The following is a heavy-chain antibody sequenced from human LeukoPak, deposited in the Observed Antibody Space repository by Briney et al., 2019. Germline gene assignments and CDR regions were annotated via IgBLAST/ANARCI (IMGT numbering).Heavy chain of an antibody. V-gene: IGHV3-43*02. CDR2: ISADGGSA. D-gene: IGHD2-21*01. Sequence: GGSLRLSCVASGLNLGESAMHWVRQAPGKGLEWVSLISADGGSAFSADSVKCRFSISRDNSKNSLYLQMDSLRSENTAMYFCAKKSGKFDSWGQGTLVVVSS. J-gene: IGHJ4*02. CDR3: AKKSGKFDS. CDR1: GLNLGESA.